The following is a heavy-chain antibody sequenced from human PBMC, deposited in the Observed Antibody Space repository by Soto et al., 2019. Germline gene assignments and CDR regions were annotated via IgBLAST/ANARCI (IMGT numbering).Heavy chain of an antibody. CDR3: ARRHSSSWYPDNWFDP. D-gene: IGHD6-13*01. Sequence: PSETLSLTCDVSGDSLSSNSHYWAWIRQPPGRGLEWIGNVSSSGTTFYNPSLKTRLTMSVDTSKNQFSLTLRSVTAADTAVYYCARRHSSSWYPDNWFDPWGQGTLVTVSS. CDR2: VSSSGTT. CDR1: GDSLSSNSHY. V-gene: IGHV4-39*01. J-gene: IGHJ5*02.